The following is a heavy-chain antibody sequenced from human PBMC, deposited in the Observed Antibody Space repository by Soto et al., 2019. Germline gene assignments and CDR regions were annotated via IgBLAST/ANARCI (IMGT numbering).Heavy chain of an antibody. CDR3: ARDAGELPVVTVGVFVF. Sequence: LRLSCAASGFTFSSYAMSWVRQAPGKGLEWVSAISGSGGSTYYADSVKGRFTVSRDSSKKTLYLQLNSLRDEDTAVYYCARDAGELPVVTVGVFVFWGRGTLVTVSS. J-gene: IGHJ4*02. D-gene: IGHD3-22*01. CDR1: GFTFSSYA. CDR2: ISGSGGST. V-gene: IGHV3-23*01.